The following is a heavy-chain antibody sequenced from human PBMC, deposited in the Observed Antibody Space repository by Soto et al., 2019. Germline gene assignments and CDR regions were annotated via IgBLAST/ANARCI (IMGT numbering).Heavy chain of an antibody. D-gene: IGHD2-21*02. CDR2: MYNTGRT. J-gene: IGHJ6*02. V-gene: IGHV4-59*01. CDR1: GGSISRYY. Sequence: QVQLLESGPGLVKPSGTLSLTCTVSGGSISRYYWSWIRQPPGKGLEWIGYMYNTGRTVYNPSFKSRVTISVDTSKNQFSLQLDSVTAADTATYYCARDLWGYCGTDCYPLDVWGQGTTVTVSS. CDR3: ARDLWGYCGTDCYPLDV.